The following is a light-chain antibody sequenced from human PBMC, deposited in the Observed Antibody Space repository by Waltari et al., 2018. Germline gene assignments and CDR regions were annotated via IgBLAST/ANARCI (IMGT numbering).Light chain of an antibody. Sequence: SALTQPRSVSGSPGQSVTISCTGTTSDVGGYNYVSWYQHHPAKAPKLMIFDVTQRPSGVPDRFSGSKSAITASLTISGLQAEDEADYYCCSFAGTYTWVFGGGTKVTVL. J-gene: IGLJ3*02. CDR3: CSFAGTYTWV. CDR1: TSDVGGYNY. CDR2: DVT. V-gene: IGLV2-11*01.